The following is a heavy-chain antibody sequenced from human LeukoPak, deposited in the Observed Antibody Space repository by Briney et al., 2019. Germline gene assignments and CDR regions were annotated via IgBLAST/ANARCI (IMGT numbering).Heavy chain of an antibody. J-gene: IGHJ4*02. CDR1: GFTFSSYA. Sequence: GGSLRLSCAASGFTFSSYAMSWVRQAPGKGLEWVSSISASGAGTYYADSVKGRFTISRDNSENTVYLQVNSLRAEDTAKYYCAKDWSGSDYFDYWGQGTLVTVSS. CDR2: ISASGAGT. D-gene: IGHD3-10*01. CDR3: AKDWSGSDYFDY. V-gene: IGHV3-23*01.